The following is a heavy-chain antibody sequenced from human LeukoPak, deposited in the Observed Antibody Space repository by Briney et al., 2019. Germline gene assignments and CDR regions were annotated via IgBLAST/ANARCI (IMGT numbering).Heavy chain of an antibody. Sequence: GASVKVSCKASGGTFSSYAISWVRQAPGQGLEWMGGIIPIFGTANYAQKFQGRVTITADESTSTAYMELSSLRSEDTAVYYCARDRGGYYWFDLWGQGALVTVSS. D-gene: IGHD3-22*01. V-gene: IGHV1-69*13. CDR1: GGTFSSYA. CDR3: ARDRGGYYWFDL. CDR2: IIPIFGTA. J-gene: IGHJ5*02.